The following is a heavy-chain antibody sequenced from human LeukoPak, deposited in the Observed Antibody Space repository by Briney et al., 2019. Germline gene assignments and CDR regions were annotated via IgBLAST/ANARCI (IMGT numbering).Heavy chain of an antibody. V-gene: IGHV3-9*03. J-gene: IGHJ4*02. Sequence: GGSLRLSCAASGFTFDDYAMHCVRHAPGKGLEWVSGISWNSGSIGYADSVKGRFTISRDNAKNSLYLQMNSLRAEDMALYYCAKDAGDYDYFDYWGQGTLVTVSS. CDR1: GFTFDDYA. D-gene: IGHD4-17*01. CDR2: ISWNSGSI. CDR3: AKDAGDYDYFDY.